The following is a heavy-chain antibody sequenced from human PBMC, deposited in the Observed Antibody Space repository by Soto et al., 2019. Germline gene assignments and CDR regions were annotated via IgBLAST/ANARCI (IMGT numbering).Heavy chain of an antibody. CDR1: GYSFSDYF. D-gene: IGHD1-26*01. CDR2: INPKTAAT. J-gene: IGHJ6*02. CDR3: ARIKWGLDYYNGMDV. V-gene: IGHV1-2*02. Sequence: QVQLVQSGAEVKKSGASVKVSCKASGYSFSDYFIQWVRQAPGQGLEWVAWINPKTAATNYAKKFQGRVSLTWDTSFSTAYMELTRLSPDDTAVYYCARIKWGLDYYNGMDVWGQGTTVIVSS.